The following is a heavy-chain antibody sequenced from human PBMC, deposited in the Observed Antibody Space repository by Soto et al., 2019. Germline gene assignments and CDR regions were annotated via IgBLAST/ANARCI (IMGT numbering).Heavy chain of an antibody. CDR1: GYTFTSYG. V-gene: IGHV1-3*01. D-gene: IGHD2-15*01. J-gene: IGHJ4*02. Sequence: ASVKVSCKASGYTFTSYGISWVRQAPGQGLEWMGWINAGNGNTKYSQKFQGRVTITRDTSASTAYMELSSLRSEDTAVYYCARVGVVARLLVFWGQGTLVTVSS. CDR2: INAGNGNT. CDR3: ARVGVVARLLVF.